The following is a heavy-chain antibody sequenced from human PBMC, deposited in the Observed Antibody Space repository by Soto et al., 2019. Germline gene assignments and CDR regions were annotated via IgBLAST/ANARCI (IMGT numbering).Heavy chain of an antibody. J-gene: IGHJ6*02. Sequence: SETLSLTCTVSGGSISSGDYYWSWIRQPPGKGLEWIGYIYYSGSTYYNPSLKSRVTISVDTSKNQFSLKLSSVTAADTAVYYCARVIWFGAIYYYYYYGMDVWGQGTTVTVSS. CDR2: IYYSGST. D-gene: IGHD3-10*01. V-gene: IGHV4-30-4*01. CDR1: GGSISSGDYY. CDR3: ARVIWFGAIYYYYYYGMDV.